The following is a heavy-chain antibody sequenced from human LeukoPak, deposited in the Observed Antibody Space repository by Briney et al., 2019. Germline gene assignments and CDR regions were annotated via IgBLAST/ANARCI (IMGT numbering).Heavy chain of an antibody. D-gene: IGHD3-22*01. Sequence: GGSLRLSCAASGFTFEDYTMHWVRQAPGKTLEWVSLISWDGTTYYRDSAKGRFTISRDNSKNSLYLQMDTLTSEDTAFYYCVKDLSYESSGYVFDYWGQGTLVTVSS. J-gene: IGHJ4*02. CDR1: GFTFEDYT. CDR3: VKDLSYESSGYVFDY. V-gene: IGHV3-43*01. CDR2: ISWDGTT.